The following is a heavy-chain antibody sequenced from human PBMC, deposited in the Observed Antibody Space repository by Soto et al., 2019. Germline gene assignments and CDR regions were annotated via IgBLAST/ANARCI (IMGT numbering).Heavy chain of an antibody. Sequence: GASVKVSCKASGYTFTSYAMHWVRQAPGQRLEWMGWINAGNGNTKYSQKFQGRVTITRDTSASTAYVELSSLRSEDTAVYYCARAFPPVRHDEGDYQDYWGKGPLVTVSS. J-gene: IGHJ4*02. D-gene: IGHD4-17*01. CDR3: ARAFPPVRHDEGDYQDY. CDR2: INAGNGNT. CDR1: GYTFTSYA. V-gene: IGHV1-3*01.